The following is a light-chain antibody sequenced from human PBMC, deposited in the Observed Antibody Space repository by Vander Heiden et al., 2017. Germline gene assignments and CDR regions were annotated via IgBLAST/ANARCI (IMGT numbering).Light chain of an antibody. CDR2: EAS. CDR1: QTISNW. V-gene: IGKV1-5*03. CDR3: QQYNRAWT. Sequence: DNQMTQSPSILSASVGDRVTITCRASQTISNWLAWYQVKPGKAPKLLIREASSLERGVPLRFSGGGSGTDFTLTISSLQPDDFATYYCQQYNRAWTFGQGT. J-gene: IGKJ1*01.